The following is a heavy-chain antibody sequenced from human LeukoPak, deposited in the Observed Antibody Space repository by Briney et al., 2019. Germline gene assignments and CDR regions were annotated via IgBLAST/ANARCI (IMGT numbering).Heavy chain of an antibody. J-gene: IGHJ4*02. Sequence: SETLSHTCTVSGGSISIYSWSWIRETAGEGREWIGRICTSDITNFNPSLKSRVTMSVDTSKNQFSLKLRSVTAAATAVYYCAGASNTGWYAVFWGQGTLVTVPS. CDR3: AGASNTGWYAVF. D-gene: IGHD6-19*01. CDR1: GGSISIYS. CDR2: ICTSDIT. V-gene: IGHV4-4*07.